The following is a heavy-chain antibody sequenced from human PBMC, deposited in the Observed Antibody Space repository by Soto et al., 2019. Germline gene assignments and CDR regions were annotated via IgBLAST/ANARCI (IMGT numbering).Heavy chain of an antibody. CDR3: AHAYGGTSWPNDAFDV. D-gene: IGHD2-21*01. Sequence: QITLKESGPTLVKPTQTLTLTCIFSGFSFSADGVGVGWIRQPPGKALEWLALIFWDDDARYSPSLKSRLTITKGTSQNQVVLTMTNMDPVDTATYCCAHAYGGTSWPNDAFDVWGPGTVVTVSS. CDR1: GFSFSADGVG. J-gene: IGHJ3*01. CDR2: IFWDDDA. V-gene: IGHV2-5*02.